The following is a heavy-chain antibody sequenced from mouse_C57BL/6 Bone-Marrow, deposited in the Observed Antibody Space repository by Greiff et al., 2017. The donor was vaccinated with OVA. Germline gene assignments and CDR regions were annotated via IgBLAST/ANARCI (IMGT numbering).Heavy chain of an antibody. D-gene: IGHD1-1*01. CDR1: GYTFTDYE. CDR2: IDPETGGT. V-gene: IGHV1-15*01. Sequence: VQLQESGAELVRPGASVTLSCKASGYTFTDYEMHWVKQTPVHGLEWIGAIDPETGGTAYNQKFKGKAILTADKSSSTAYMELRSLTSEDAAVYYCTRRVYGSRCDYWGQGTTLTVSS. CDR3: TRRVYGSRCDY. J-gene: IGHJ2*01.